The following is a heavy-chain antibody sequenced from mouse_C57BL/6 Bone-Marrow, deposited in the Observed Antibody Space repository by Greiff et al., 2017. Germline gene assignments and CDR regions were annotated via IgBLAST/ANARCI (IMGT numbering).Heavy chain of an antibody. CDR3: AREVLDY. CDR2: ITPSSGGT. V-gene: IGHV1-53*01. CDR1: GYTFTSYW. Sequence: QVQLQQPGAELVMPGASVKLSCKASGYTFTSYWMHWVKQRPGQGLEWIGNITPSSGGTNYNEKFKSKATLTVDKSSSTAYMQLSSLTSEDSAVCFWAREVLDYWGQGTTLTASS. J-gene: IGHJ2*01.